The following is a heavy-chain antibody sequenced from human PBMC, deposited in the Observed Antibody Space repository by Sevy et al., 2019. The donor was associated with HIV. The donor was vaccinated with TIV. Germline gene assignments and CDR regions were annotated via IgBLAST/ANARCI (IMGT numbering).Heavy chain of an antibody. CDR3: ARVFSGYDFAFDI. CDR2: IIAGNGNT. Sequence: GTVKVSCKASGYTFSSYEIHWVRQAPGQTLERRGWIIAGNGNTKYSQEFQGRVTISRDISASTAYMELSSLRSEDTAVYYSARVFSGYDFAFDIWGQGTMVPVSS. J-gene: IGHJ3*02. V-gene: IGHV1-3*01. D-gene: IGHD5-12*01. CDR1: GYTFSSYE.